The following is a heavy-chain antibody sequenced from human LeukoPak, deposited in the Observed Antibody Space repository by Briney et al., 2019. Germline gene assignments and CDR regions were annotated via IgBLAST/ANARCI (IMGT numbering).Heavy chain of an antibody. D-gene: IGHD5-12*01. Sequence: GESLKISCKGSGYSFTSYWIGWVRQMPGKGLEWMGIIYPGDSDTRYSPSFQGQVTISADKSISTAYLQWSSLKASDTAMYYCARSGSDEVATMPFDYWGQGTLVTVSS. J-gene: IGHJ4*02. CDR3: ARSGSDEVATMPFDY. CDR1: GYSFTSYW. CDR2: IYPGDSDT. V-gene: IGHV5-51*01.